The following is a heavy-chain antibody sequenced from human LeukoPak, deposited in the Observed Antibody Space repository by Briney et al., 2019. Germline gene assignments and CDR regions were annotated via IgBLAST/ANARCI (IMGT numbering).Heavy chain of an antibody. CDR1: GGSISSGSYH. CDR2: IYTSGST. D-gene: IGHD4-11*01. V-gene: IGHV4-61*02. J-gene: IGHJ6*03. Sequence: SETLSLTCTVSGGSISSGSYHWSWIRQPAGKGLEWIGRIYTSGSTNYNPSLKSRVAISVDTSKNQFSLKLSSVTAADTAVYYCAREGGPTVTKYMDVWGKGTTVTVSS. CDR3: AREGGPTVTKYMDV.